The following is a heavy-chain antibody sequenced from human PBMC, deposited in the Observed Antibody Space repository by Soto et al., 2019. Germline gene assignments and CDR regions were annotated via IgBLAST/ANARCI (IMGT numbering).Heavy chain of an antibody. D-gene: IGHD6-19*01. J-gene: IGHJ4*02. CDR3: AREIGPIAVASH. CDR1: GFTFSNYY. V-gene: IGHV3-11*01. CDR2: ISSSGNNQ. Sequence: PGGSLRLSCAASGFTFSNYYMNWIRQAPGKGLEWVSYISSSGNNQYYAESVKGRFTISRDNAKNTLYLQMNSLRVEDTAVYYCAREIGPIAVASHWAQRTLVPVSS.